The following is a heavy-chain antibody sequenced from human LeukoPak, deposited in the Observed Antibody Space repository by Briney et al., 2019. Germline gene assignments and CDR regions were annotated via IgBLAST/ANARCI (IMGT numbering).Heavy chain of an antibody. CDR3: ARSASTSGWYGVDWFDP. CDR1: GGSISSSSYY. V-gene: IGHV4-39*01. Sequence: SGTLSLTCTVSGGSISSSSYYWGWIRQPPGKGLEWIGSIYYSGSTYYNPSLKSRVTISGDTSKNQFSLKVSSVTAADTAVYYCARSASTSGWYGVDWFDPWGQGTLVTVSS. J-gene: IGHJ5*02. D-gene: IGHD6-19*01. CDR2: IYYSGST.